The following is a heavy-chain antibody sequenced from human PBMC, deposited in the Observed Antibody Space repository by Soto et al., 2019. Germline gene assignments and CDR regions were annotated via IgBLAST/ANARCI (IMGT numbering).Heavy chain of an antibody. CDR3: ARGFGDGWYGGPDY. Sequence: GGSLRLSCAASGFTFSSYAMHWVRQAPGKGLEWVAVISYDGSEKSYVDSVKGRFTISRDNAKKSLFLQMNSLRVEDTAVYYCARGFGDGWYGGPDYWGQGTLVTVSS. V-gene: IGHV3-30*04. CDR2: ISYDGSEK. J-gene: IGHJ4*01. D-gene: IGHD6-19*01. CDR1: GFTFSSYA.